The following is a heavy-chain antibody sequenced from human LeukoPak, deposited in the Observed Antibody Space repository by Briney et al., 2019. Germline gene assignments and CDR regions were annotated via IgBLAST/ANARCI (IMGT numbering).Heavy chain of an antibody. J-gene: IGHJ6*02. CDR3: ARRTVDYGDYYFYGVDV. CDR2: ISAYNGNT. D-gene: IGHD4-17*01. CDR1: GYTFTSYG. Sequence: ASVKVSCKASGYTFTSYGISWVRQAPGQGLEWMGWISAYNGNTNYAQKLQGRVTMTTDTSTSTAYMELRSLRSDDTAVYYCARRTVDYGDYYFYGVDVWGQGTTVTVSS. V-gene: IGHV1-18*01.